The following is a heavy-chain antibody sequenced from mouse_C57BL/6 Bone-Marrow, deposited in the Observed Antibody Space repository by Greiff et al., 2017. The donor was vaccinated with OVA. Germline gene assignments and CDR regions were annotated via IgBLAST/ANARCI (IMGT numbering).Heavy chain of an antibody. V-gene: IGHV1-54*01. CDR3: ARSIYGPYFDC. Sequence: VQLVQSGAELVRPGTSVKVSCKASGYAFTNYLIEWVKQRPGQGLEWIGVINPGSGGTNYNEKFKGKATLTADKSSSTAYMQLSSLTSEDSAVYFCARSIYGPYFDCWGQGTTLTVAS. J-gene: IGHJ2*01. CDR1: GYAFTNYL. CDR2: INPGSGGT. D-gene: IGHD1-1*02.